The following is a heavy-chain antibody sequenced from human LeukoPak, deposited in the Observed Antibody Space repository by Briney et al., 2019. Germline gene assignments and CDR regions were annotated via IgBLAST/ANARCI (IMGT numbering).Heavy chain of an antibody. D-gene: IGHD2/OR15-2a*01. J-gene: IGHJ6*03. Sequence: ASVKVSCKASGYTFTSYGISWVRQAPGQGLEWMGWISGNHGNTNYAQKLQGRVTMTTDTSTSTAYMELRSLRSDDTAVYYCARVHYVISFYYMDVWGKGTTVTISS. V-gene: IGHV1-18*01. CDR3: ARVHYVISFYYMDV. CDR1: GYTFTSYG. CDR2: ISGNHGNT.